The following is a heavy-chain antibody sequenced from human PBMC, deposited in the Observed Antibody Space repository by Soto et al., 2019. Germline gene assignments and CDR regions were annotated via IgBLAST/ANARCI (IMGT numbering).Heavy chain of an antibody. J-gene: IGHJ6*02. D-gene: IGHD3-10*01. Sequence: QVQLVQSGSEVKKPGSSVKVSCKASGGTFSSYAISWVRQVPGQGLEWMGGIMPIFGTPDYALKFQGRVTITADESTSIAYMELSSLRSEDTGVYYCARDKDRPQLGGNYYYIMDVWGQGTTVTVSS. CDR3: ARDKDRPQLGGNYYYIMDV. V-gene: IGHV1-69*12. CDR1: GGTFSSYA. CDR2: IMPIFGTP.